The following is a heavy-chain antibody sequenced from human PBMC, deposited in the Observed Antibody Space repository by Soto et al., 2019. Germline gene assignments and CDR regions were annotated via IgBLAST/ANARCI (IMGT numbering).Heavy chain of an antibody. Sequence: GGSLRLSCAASGFNFSNHWMHWVRQRPAEGLVWVSRITSDGKSKAYAESVKGRFAISRDNAKNTLYLDLTRLRAEDTAVYFCVRDYYDTSGYPNTFDMWGQGTMVTVSS. J-gene: IGHJ3*02. D-gene: IGHD3-22*01. V-gene: IGHV3-74*01. CDR1: GFNFSNHW. CDR2: ITSDGKSK. CDR3: VRDYYDTSGYPNTFDM.